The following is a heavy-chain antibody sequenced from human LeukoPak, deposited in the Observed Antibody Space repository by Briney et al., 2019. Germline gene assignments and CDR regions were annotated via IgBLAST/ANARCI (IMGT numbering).Heavy chain of an antibody. V-gene: IGHV4-59*01. CDR3: ASAPYDFWSGYLAT. J-gene: IGHJ5*02. CDR2: IYYSGST. D-gene: IGHD3-3*01. Sequence: ETLSLTCTVSGGSISSYYWSWIRQPPGKGLEWIGYIYYSGSTNYNPSLKSRVTISVDTSKNQFSLKLSSVTAADTAVYYCASAPYDFWSGYLATWGQGTLVTVSS. CDR1: GGSISSYY.